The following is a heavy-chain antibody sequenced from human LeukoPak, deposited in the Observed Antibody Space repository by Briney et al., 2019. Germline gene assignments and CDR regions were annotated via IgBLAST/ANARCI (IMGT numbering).Heavy chain of an antibody. CDR3: ARALGYDSSGYPYYYYYYMDV. Sequence: SETLSLTCTVSGGSLSSYYWSWFRQPPGKGLEWIGYIYYSGSTNYNPSLKSRVTISVDTSKNQFSLKLSSVTAADTAVYYCARALGYDSSGYPYYYYYYMDVWGKGTTVTVSS. D-gene: IGHD3-22*01. V-gene: IGHV4-59*01. CDR1: GGSLSSYY. CDR2: IYYSGST. J-gene: IGHJ6*03.